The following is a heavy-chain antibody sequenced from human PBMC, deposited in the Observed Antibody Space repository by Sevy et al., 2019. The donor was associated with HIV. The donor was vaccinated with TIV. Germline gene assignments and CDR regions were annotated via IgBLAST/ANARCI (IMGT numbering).Heavy chain of an antibody. CDR1: GFTFSDYY. CDR3: ARDHVKDGDLGDYYYYAMDV. CDR2: ISGSGSTI. D-gene: IGHD4-17*01. Sequence: GGSLRLSCAASGFTFSDYYMSWIRQPPGKGLEWISYISGSGSTIYNADSVKGRFTISRDNAKNSLYLQMNSLRAEDTAVYYCARDHVKDGDLGDYYYYAMDVWGQGTTVTVSS. J-gene: IGHJ6*02. V-gene: IGHV3-11*01.